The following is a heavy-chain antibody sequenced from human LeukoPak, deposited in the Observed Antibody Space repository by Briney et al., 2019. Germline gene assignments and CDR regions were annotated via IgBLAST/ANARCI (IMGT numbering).Heavy chain of an antibody. D-gene: IGHD3-22*01. Sequence: GGSLRLSCAASGFTFSNFAMSWVRQAPGKGLEWISGISGSGDYTYQADSVKGRFTISRENSKNTLHLQMNSLRAEDTAVYYCAKGGTGYYVFDYWGQGTLVTVSS. J-gene: IGHJ4*02. CDR1: GFTFSNFA. V-gene: IGHV3-23*01. CDR3: AKGGTGYYVFDY. CDR2: ISGSGDYT.